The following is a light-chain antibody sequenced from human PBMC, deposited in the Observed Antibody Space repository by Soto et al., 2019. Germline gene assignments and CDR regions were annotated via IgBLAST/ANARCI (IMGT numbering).Light chain of an antibody. J-gene: IGKJ3*01. CDR2: GAS. V-gene: IGKV3-20*01. Sequence: EIVLTQSPGTLSLSPGERATLSCRASQSVSSSYLAWYQQKPGQAPGLLIYGASSRATGIPDRFSGSGSGTDFTLPISRLEPEDFAVYYCQQYGSSSFTFGPGTKVDIK. CDR1: QSVSSSY. CDR3: QQYGSSSFT.